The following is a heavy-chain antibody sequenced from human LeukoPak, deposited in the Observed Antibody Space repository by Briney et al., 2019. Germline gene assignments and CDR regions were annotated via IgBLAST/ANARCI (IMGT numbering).Heavy chain of an antibody. CDR1: GFTFSTYS. CDR2: ISSSSSTI. J-gene: IGHJ1*01. V-gene: IGHV3-48*04. CDR3: ARDLSSSSTAYFHH. D-gene: IGHD6-6*01. Sequence: PGGSLRLSCAASGFTFSTYSMNWVRQAPGKGLEWVSYISSSSSTIYYADSVKGRFSISRDNGKNSLYLQMNSLRAEDTAVYYCARDLSSSSTAYFHHWGQGTLVTVSS.